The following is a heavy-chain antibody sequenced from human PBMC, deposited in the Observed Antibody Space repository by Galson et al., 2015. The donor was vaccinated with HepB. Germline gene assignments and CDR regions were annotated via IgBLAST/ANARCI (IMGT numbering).Heavy chain of an antibody. CDR1: GFTFTSYW. J-gene: IGHJ4*02. D-gene: IGHD2-8*01. CDR2: INQDGTEK. V-gene: IGHV3-7*01. Sequence: SLRLSCAASGFTFTSYWMTWIRQAPGKGLEWVANINQDGTEKYYVDSVKGRFTISRDNAKNSLFVQMSSLRAEDTAIYYCVRESPSRLTWDWGQGTLVTVSS. CDR3: VRESPSRLTWD.